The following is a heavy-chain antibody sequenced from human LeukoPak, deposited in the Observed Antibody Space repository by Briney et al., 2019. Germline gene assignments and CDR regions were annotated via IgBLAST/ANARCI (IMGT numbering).Heavy chain of an antibody. J-gene: IGHJ4*02. D-gene: IGHD3-22*01. CDR2: ISYDGSNK. V-gene: IGHV3-30*04. CDR3: ARTYDSSGYYYDGIDY. Sequence: PGGSLRLSCAASGFTFSTYAMHWVRQAPGKGLEWVAVISYDGSNKYYADSVKGRFTISRDNSKNTLYLQMNSLRAEDTAVYYCARTYDSSGYYYDGIDYWGQGTLVTVSS. CDR1: GFTFSTYA.